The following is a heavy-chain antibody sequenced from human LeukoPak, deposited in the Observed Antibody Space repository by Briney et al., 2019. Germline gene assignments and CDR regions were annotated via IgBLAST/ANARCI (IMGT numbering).Heavy chain of an antibody. CDR2: VNNDGSST. Sequence: GGSLRLSXGASGFSFSSYWMHWVRQAPGKGLMWVSRVNNDGSSTTYADSVEGRFTISRDNARNTLYLQMNSLRAEDTAVYYCARSSYPYYFDYWGQGTLVTVSS. CDR3: ARSSYPYYFDY. D-gene: IGHD6-19*01. CDR1: GFSFSSYW. J-gene: IGHJ4*02. V-gene: IGHV3-74*01.